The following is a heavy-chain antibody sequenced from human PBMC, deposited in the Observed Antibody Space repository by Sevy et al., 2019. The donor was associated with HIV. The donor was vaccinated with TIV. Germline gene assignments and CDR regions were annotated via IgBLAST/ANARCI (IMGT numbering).Heavy chain of an antibody. Sequence: SETLSLTCAVSGDSINSGGYSWNWIRQPPGKGLEWIGYMYHSGSTYSNPSLQSRVTISVDRSKNQFSLKLTSVTAADTAVYYCARGDPSNTFDYWGQGTLVTVSS. V-gene: IGHV4-30-2*01. J-gene: IGHJ4*02. CDR1: GDSINSGGYS. CDR2: MYHSGST. CDR3: ARGDPSNTFDY.